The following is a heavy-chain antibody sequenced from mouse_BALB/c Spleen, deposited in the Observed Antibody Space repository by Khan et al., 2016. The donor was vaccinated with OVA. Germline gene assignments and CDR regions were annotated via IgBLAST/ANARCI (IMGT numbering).Heavy chain of an antibody. Sequence: QVQLKQSGAELATPGASVKMSCKASGYTFTSNTMHWVKQRPGQGLEWIGYINPRSSYTNYNEKFKDKATLTADKSSSTAYMQLSSMTSEDSAVYYCARRTTGYAMDYGGQGTSVTVSS. D-gene: IGHD2-14*01. CDR2: INPRSSYT. J-gene: IGHJ4*01. CDR3: ARRTTGYAMDY. CDR1: GYTFTSNT. V-gene: IGHV1-4*01.